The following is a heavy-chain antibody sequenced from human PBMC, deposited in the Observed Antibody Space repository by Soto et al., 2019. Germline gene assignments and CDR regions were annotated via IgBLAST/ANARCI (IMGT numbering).Heavy chain of an antibody. CDR3: ARGVAPGTYYTQYNWFDP. D-gene: IGHD3-10*01. CDR2: INAYNGNK. Sequence: ASVKVSCKASGYTFTSYGISWVRQAPGQGLEWMGWINAYNGNKKYAQKLQGRVTMTADTSTSTAYMELRSLRSDDTAVYYCARGVAPGTYYTQYNWFDPWGDGPLVTVSS. J-gene: IGHJ5*02. V-gene: IGHV1-18*01. CDR1: GYTFTSYG.